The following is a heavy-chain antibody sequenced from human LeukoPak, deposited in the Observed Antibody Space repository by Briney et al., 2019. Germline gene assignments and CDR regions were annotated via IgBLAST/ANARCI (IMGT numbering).Heavy chain of an antibody. CDR3: AKDLSNSYYYYYYYMDV. CDR2: IWHDGRDN. Sequence: GGSPRLSRAASGFTLSTDGMHWVRQAPGKGLEWVAVIWHDGRDNNYADSVKGRFTISRDNSKSTLYLQMNSLRAEDTAVYYCAKDLSNSYYYYYYYMDVWGKGTTVTVSS. J-gene: IGHJ6*03. V-gene: IGHV3-30*02. D-gene: IGHD1-1*01. CDR1: GFTLSTDG.